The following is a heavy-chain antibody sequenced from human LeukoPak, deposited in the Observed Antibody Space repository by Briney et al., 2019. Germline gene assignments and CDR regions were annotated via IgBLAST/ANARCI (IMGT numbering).Heavy chain of an antibody. D-gene: IGHD3-10*01. CDR2: IYPGDSDT. CDR1: GSIFTSYW. CDR3: ARLGGYGSGSMGYYYYGMDV. J-gene: IGHJ6*04. Sequence: GASLQISCKGSGSIFTSYWIGWVRQLPGKSLEWMGIIYPGDSDTRYSPSFQGQVTISADKSISTAYLQWSSLKASDTAMYYCARLGGYGSGSMGYYYYGMDVWGKGTTVTVSS. V-gene: IGHV5-51*01.